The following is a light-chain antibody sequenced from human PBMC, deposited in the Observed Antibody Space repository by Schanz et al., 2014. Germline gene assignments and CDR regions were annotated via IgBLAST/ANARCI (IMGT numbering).Light chain of an antibody. J-gene: IGKJ1*01. CDR2: GAS. V-gene: IGKV3-20*01. CDR1: QSVSSN. CDR3: QQYDRSPPT. Sequence: EIVLTQSPGTLSLSPGERATLSCRASQSVSSNLAWYQQKPGQAPRLLIFGASSRATGTPDRFSGSGSGTDFTLTISRLEPEDFAVYYCQQYDRSPPTFGQGTRVEIK.